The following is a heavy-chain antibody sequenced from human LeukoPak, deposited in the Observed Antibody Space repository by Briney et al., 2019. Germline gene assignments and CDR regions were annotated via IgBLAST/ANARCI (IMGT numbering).Heavy chain of an antibody. CDR3: QFSSSKPEGTSYGMDV. Sequence: SQTLSLTCAISGDSVSSNSAAWNWIRQSPSRGLEWLGRTYYRSKWYNDYAVSVESRITINPDTSKNQFSLQLNSVTPEDTAVYYCQFSSSKPEGTSYGMDVWGQGTTVTVSS. CDR2: TYYRSKWYN. J-gene: IGHJ6*02. V-gene: IGHV6-1*01. CDR1: GDSVSSNSAA. D-gene: IGHD6-13*01.